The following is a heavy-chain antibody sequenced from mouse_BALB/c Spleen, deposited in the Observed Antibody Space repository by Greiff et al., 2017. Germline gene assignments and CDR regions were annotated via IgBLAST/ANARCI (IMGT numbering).Heavy chain of an antibody. CDR1: GYAFTNYL. CDR2: INPGSGGT. Sequence: QVQLKESGAELVRPGTSVKVSCKASGYAFTNYLIEWVKQRPGQGLEWIGVINPGSGGTNYNEKFKGKATLTADKSSSTAYMQLSSLTSDDSAVYFCARSDYRYDWFAYWGQGTLVTVSA. CDR3: ARSDYRYDWFAY. V-gene: IGHV1-54*01. J-gene: IGHJ3*01. D-gene: IGHD2-14*01.